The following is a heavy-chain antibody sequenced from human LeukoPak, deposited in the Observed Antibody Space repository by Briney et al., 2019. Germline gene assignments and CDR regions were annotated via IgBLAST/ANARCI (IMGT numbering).Heavy chain of an antibody. J-gene: IGHJ4*02. CDR1: GFTFTSYG. D-gene: IGHD3-22*01. Sequence: PGGSLRLSCAASGFTFTSYGMHWVRQAPGKGLEWVAVISYDGSNKYYADSVKGRFTISRDNSKNTLFVQMNSLRAEDTAVYYCASDASAGYYDSSGYYYSYYFDYWGQGTLVTVSS. CDR3: ASDASAGYYDSSGYYYSYYFDY. CDR2: ISYDGSNK. V-gene: IGHV3-30*03.